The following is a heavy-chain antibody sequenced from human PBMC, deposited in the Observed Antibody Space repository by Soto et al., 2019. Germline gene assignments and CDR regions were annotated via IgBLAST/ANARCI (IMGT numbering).Heavy chain of an antibody. D-gene: IGHD5-12*01. J-gene: IGHJ6*02. CDR2: IYPTDSDT. CDR3: ARSGYSSHGMDV. V-gene: IGHV5-51*07. Sequence: PGESLKISCQGSGYIFTTYWIGWVHQMPGKGLEWMGIIYPTDSDTRYSPSFQGQVTISADKSITTAYLQWSSLRASDTAVYYCARSGYSSHGMDVWGQGTTVTVSS. CDR1: GYIFTTYW.